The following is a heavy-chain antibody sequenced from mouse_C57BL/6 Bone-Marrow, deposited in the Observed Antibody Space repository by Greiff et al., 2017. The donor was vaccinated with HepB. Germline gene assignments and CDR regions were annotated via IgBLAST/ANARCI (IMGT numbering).Heavy chain of an antibody. CDR3: ARDDGYGSPWFAY. D-gene: IGHD1-1*01. Sequence: QVQLQQPGAELVKPGASVKLSCKASGYTFTSYWMQWVKQRPGQGLEWIGEIDPSDSYTNYNQKFKGKATLTVDTSSSTAYMQLSSLTSEDSAVYYCARDDGYGSPWFAYWGQGTLVTVSA. CDR1: GYTFTSYW. CDR2: IDPSDSYT. J-gene: IGHJ3*01. V-gene: IGHV1-50*01.